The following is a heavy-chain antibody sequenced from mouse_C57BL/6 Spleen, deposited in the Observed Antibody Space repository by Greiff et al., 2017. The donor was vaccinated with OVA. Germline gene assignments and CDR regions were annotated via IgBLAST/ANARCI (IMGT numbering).Heavy chain of an antibody. CDR1: GFTFSNYW. Sequence: EVKLVESGGGLVQPGGSMKLSCVASGFTFSNYWMNWVRQSPEKGLEWVAQIRLKSDNYATHYAESVKGRFTISRDDSKSSVYLQMNNLRAEDTGIYYCLKLGRRGPFDYWGQGTTLTVSS. D-gene: IGHD4-1*01. CDR2: IRLKSDNYAT. CDR3: LKLGRRGPFDY. V-gene: IGHV6-3*01. J-gene: IGHJ2*01.